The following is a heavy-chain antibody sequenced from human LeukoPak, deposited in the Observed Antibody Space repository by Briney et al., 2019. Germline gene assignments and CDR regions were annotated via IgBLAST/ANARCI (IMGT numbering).Heavy chain of an antibody. CDR3: ARDVSWYVDY. V-gene: IGHV4-34*01. CDR1: GGSFSGYY. CDR2: INHSGST. J-gene: IGHJ4*02. Sequence: SETLSLTCAVYGGSFSGYYWSWIRQPPGKGLEWIGEINHSGSTNYNPSLKSRVTISVDTSENQFSLKLSSVTAADTAVYYCARDVSWYVDYWGQGTLVTVSS. D-gene: IGHD2-15*01.